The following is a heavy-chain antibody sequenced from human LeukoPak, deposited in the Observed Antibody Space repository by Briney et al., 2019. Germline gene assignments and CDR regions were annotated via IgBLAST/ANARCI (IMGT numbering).Heavy chain of an antibody. CDR1: GDSISSGGYS. CDR2: IYHSGSP. J-gene: IGHJ5*02. V-gene: IGHV4-30-2*01. CDR3: ARGGQLPSYKGFWFDP. Sequence: TSETLSLTCAVSGDSISSGGYSWSWIRQPPGKGLEWIAYIYHSGSPSYNPSLKSRVTISVDQSKNQFSLKLTSVTAADTAVYYCARGGQLPSYKGFWFDPWGQGTLVTVSS. D-gene: IGHD2-2*01.